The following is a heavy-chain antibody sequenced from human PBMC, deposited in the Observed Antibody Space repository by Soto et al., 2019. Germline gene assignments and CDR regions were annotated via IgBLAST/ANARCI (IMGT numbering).Heavy chain of an antibody. J-gene: IGHJ6*02. CDR2: ISWDGGST. Sequence: SLRLSCAASGFTFDDYTMHWVRQAPGKGLEWVSLISWDGGSTYYADSVKGRFTISRDNSKNSLYLQMNSLRTEDTALYYCAKDISSSHYYYYYGMDVWGQGTTVTVSS. V-gene: IGHV3-43*01. D-gene: IGHD6-6*01. CDR3: AKDISSSHYYYYYGMDV. CDR1: GFTFDDYT.